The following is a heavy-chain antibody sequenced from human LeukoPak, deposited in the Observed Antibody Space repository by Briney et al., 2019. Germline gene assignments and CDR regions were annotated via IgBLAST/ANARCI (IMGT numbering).Heavy chain of an antibody. V-gene: IGHV4-59*01. D-gene: IGHD5-12*01. CDR2: IYDIGST. J-gene: IGHJ4*02. CDR3: ARGTKTGYTGYDWNY. CDR1: GGPISSYY. Sequence: KASETLSLTCTVSGGPISSYYWSWIRQPPGKGLEWIGYIYDIGSTSYNPSLKSRVTISVDTSSNQFSLMLTSVTAADTAVYYCARGTKTGYTGYDWNYWGQGSLVSVSS.